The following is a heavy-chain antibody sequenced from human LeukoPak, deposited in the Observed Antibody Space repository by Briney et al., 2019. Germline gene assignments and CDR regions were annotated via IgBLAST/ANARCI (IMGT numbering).Heavy chain of an antibody. V-gene: IGHV4-39*07. D-gene: IGHD7-27*01. CDR2: IYYSGST. J-gene: IGHJ4*02. Sequence: ETLSLTCTVSGGSISSSSYYWGWIRQPPGKGLEWIGSIYYSGSTYYNPSLKSRVTISVDTSKNQFSLKLSSVTAADTAVYYCARVIAGVIDYWGQGTLVTVSS. CDR1: GGSISSSSYY. CDR3: ARVIAGVIDY.